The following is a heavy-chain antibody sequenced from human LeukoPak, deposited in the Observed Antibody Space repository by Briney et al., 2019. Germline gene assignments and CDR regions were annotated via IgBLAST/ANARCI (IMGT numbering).Heavy chain of an antibody. CDR3: ARETGYDASWGDAFDL. D-gene: IGHD2-2*01. CDR2: INHSGRT. V-gene: IGHV4-34*01. J-gene: IGHJ3*01. CDR1: GGSFTTYY. Sequence: SGTLSLTCAVYGGSFTTYYWTWIRQSPEKGLEWIGDINHSGRTNYNPSLESRVSISVDTSQKKFSLRLTSVTAADTAVYFCARETGYDASWGDAFDLWGQGTMVTVSS.